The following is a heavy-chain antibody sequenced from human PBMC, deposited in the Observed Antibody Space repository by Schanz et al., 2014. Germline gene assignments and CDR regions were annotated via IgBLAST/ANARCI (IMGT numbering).Heavy chain of an antibody. CDR3: ARGGGPEDVFDI. V-gene: IGHV1-69*09. D-gene: IGHD5-12*01. J-gene: IGHJ3*02. CDR1: GYTFTSYD. CDR2: IVPIAGIT. Sequence: QVQLIQSGAEVKKPGASVKVSCTASGYTFTSYDINWVRQAPGQGLEWMGRIVPIAGITNYAQRFQGRVTITADKSSDTAYMELSSLRSEDTAVYYCARGGGPEDVFDIWGQGTILTVSS.